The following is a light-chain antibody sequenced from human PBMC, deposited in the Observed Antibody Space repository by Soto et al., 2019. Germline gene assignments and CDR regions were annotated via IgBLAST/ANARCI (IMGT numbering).Light chain of an antibody. Sequence: EIVLTQSPGTLSLSPGERATLSCRASQSVSSSYLAWFKQKPGQAPRLLIYGASSRATGIPDGFSGSGSGTDFTLTISRLEPEVFAVYYCQQYGSSPPWTFGQGTKVEIK. CDR1: QSVSSSY. J-gene: IGKJ1*01. CDR2: GAS. CDR3: QQYGSSPPWT. V-gene: IGKV3-20*01.